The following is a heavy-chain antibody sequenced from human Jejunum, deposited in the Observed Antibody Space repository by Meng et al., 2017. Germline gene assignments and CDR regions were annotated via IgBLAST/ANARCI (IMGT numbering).Heavy chain of an antibody. CDR3: ARVNWTSSYWYFDL. D-gene: IGHD1-1*01. Sequence: QLHLQTSGPGTVEPSTKLSLTGTGSGASMSSGNYYWTWIRHQPGKGLEWIGYIYYSGSTYYNPSLQSLVKISIDMSENQFSLKLTSVIAADTAVYYCARVNWTSSYWYFDLWGRGTLVTVSS. J-gene: IGHJ2*01. CDR1: GASMSSGNYY. CDR2: IYYSGST. V-gene: IGHV4-31*01.